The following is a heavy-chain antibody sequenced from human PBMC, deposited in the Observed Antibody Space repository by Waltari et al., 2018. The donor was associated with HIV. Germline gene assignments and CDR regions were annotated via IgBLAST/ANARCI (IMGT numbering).Heavy chain of an antibody. V-gene: IGHV3-23*01. CDR3: AKGPYDTRINWFDP. Sequence: EVQMLESGGGLGQPGGSLRLSCAASGFTFSNYAMSWVRQAPGKGLEWVSAITGSGGNTYYADSVKGRFTTSRDNSKNTLYLQMSSLRAEDTAVYYCAKGPYDTRINWFDPWGQGTLVTVSS. J-gene: IGHJ5*02. CDR1: GFTFSNYA. CDR2: ITGSGGNT. D-gene: IGHD3-22*01.